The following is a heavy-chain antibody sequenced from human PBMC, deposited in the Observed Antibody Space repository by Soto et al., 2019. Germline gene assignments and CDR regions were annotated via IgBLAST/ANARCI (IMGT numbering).Heavy chain of an antibody. D-gene: IGHD4-17*01. CDR2: ISAYNGNT. V-gene: IGHV1-18*01. CDR1: GYTFTSYG. Sequence: QVQLVQSGAEVKKPGASVKVSCKASGYTFTSYGISWVRQAPGQGLEWMGWISAYNGNTNYAQKLQGRVTMITDTSTSTAYMELRSLRSDDTAVYYCARVLSDYGDMNWFDPWGQGTLVTVSS. J-gene: IGHJ5*02. CDR3: ARVLSDYGDMNWFDP.